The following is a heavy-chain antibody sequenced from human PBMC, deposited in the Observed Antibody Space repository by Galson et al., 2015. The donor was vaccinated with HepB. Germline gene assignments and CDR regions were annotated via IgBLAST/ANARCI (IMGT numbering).Heavy chain of an antibody. CDR1: GYTFTSYG. J-gene: IGHJ4*02. CDR3: ARDRAARPTGYFDY. CDR2: ISAYNGNT. D-gene: IGHD6-6*01. V-gene: IGHV1-18*01. Sequence: VKVSCKASGYTFTSYGISWVRQAPGQGLEWMGWISAYNGNTNYAQKLQGRVTMTTDTSTSTAYMELRSLRSDDTAVYYCARDRAARPTGYFDYWGQGTLVTVSS.